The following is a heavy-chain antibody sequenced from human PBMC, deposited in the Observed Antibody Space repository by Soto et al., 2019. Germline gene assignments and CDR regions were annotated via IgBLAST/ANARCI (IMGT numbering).Heavy chain of an antibody. Sequence: QVQLVQSGAEVKKPGASVKVSCKASGYTFTSYYMHWVRQAPGQGLEWMGIINPSGGSTSYAQKVQGRVTMTRDTSTSTVYMELSSLRSEDTAVYYCARADGHYYDSSGYYRGDAFDIWGQGTMVTVSS. CDR3: ARADGHYYDSSGYYRGDAFDI. J-gene: IGHJ3*02. CDR2: INPSGGST. V-gene: IGHV1-46*01. CDR1: GYTFTSYY. D-gene: IGHD3-22*01.